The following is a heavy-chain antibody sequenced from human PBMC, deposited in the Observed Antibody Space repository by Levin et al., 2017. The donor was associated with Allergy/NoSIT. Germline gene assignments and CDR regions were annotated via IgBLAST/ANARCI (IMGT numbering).Heavy chain of an antibody. CDR3: ARDVLVATFGFDY. CDR1: GFTFDTYR. Sequence: SCAASGFTFDTYRMNWVRQAPGKGLEWISYISSSSSNVIYYADSVKGRFTISRDNAKNSLYLQMDSLRVDDTAMYYCARDVLVATFGFDYWGQGTLVTVSS. D-gene: IGHD5-12*01. J-gene: IGHJ4*02. V-gene: IGHV3-48*01. CDR2: ISSSSSNVI.